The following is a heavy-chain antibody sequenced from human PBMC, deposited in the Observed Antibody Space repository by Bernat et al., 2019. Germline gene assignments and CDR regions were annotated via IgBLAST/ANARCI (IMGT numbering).Heavy chain of an antibody. CDR2: IWYDGSNK. D-gene: IGHD3-22*01. J-gene: IGHJ4*02. V-gene: IGHV3-33*08. CDR3: AREKLLTNYYDSSGYPGRYFDY. Sequence: QVQLVESGGGVVQPGRSLRLSCAASGFTFSSYAMHWVRQAPGKGLEWVAVIWYDGSNKYYADSVKGRFTISIDNSKNTLYLQMNSLRAEDTAVYYCAREKLLTNYYDSSGYPGRYFDYWGQGTLVTVSS. CDR1: GFTFSSYA.